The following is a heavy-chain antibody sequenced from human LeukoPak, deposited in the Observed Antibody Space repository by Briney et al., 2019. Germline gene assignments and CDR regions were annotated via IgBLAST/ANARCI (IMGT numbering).Heavy chain of an antibody. CDR2: ISACNGNT. V-gene: IGHV1-18*04. CDR1: GYTFTSYG. CDR3: ARLNWGEYYFDY. Sequence: ASVKVSCKASGYTFTSYGISWVRQAPGQGLEWMGWISACNGNTNYAQKLQGRVTMTTDTSTSTAYMELRSLRSDDTAVYYCARLNWGEYYFDYWGQGTLVTVSS. D-gene: IGHD7-27*01. J-gene: IGHJ4*02.